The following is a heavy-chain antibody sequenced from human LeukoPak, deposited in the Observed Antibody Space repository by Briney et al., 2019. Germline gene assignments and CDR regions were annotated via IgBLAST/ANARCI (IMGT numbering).Heavy chain of an antibody. J-gene: IGHJ4*02. D-gene: IGHD3-16*01. CDR3: ANDSPLRAFDY. CDR1: GFTFSTYC. CDR2: ISGSGGST. Sequence: GGSLRLSCAASGFTFSTYCMHWVRQPPGKGLEWVSAISGSGGSTYYADSVKGRFTISRDNSKNTLYLQMNSLRAEDTAVYYCANDSPLRAFDYWGQGTLVTVSS. V-gene: IGHV3-23*01.